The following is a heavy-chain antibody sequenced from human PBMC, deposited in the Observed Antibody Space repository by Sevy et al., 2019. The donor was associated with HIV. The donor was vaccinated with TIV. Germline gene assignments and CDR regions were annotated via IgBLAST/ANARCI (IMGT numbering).Heavy chain of an antibody. D-gene: IGHD3-22*01. CDR3: AKAMYYYDSSGYYEAEYFQH. CDR2: INQVGTEK. J-gene: IGHJ1*01. V-gene: IGHV3-7*03. CDR1: GFSFTSYW. Sequence: GGSLRLSCAASGFSFTSYWMSWVRQTPEKGLEWVANINQVGTEKNYVDSVKGRFTISRDNAKNSLYLQMNSLRAEDTAVYYCAKAMYYYDSSGYYEAEYFQHWGQGTLVTVSS.